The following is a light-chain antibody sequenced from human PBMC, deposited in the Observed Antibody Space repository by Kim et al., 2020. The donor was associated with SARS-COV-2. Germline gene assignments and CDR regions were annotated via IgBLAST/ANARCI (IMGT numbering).Light chain of an antibody. J-gene: IGLJ2*01. CDR2: GNN. CDR1: SSNI. Sequence: AYGTPGQRVSISCSGSSSNINWYQQLPGSAPKLLIYGNNRRPSGVPDRFSASKSGTSASLVISGLQSEDEGDYHCAAWDDSLYGPIFGGGTQLTVL. V-gene: IGLV1-44*01. CDR3: AAWDDSLYGPI.